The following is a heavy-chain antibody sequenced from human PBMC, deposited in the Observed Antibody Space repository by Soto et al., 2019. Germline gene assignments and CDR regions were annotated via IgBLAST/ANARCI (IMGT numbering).Heavy chain of an antibody. Sequence: QVQLVESGGGVVQPGTSLRLSCATSGFTFRSYGMYWVRQAPGKGLEWVAVIWYEGANEYYADSVKGRFTISRDNSKNTLYLKMNRLRAEDTAIYYCAKDVGNSWSYYFDFWGQGTLVTVSS. V-gene: IGHV3-33*06. CDR3: AKDVGNSWSYYFDF. CDR2: IWYEGANE. CDR1: GFTFRSYG. D-gene: IGHD6-13*01. J-gene: IGHJ4*02.